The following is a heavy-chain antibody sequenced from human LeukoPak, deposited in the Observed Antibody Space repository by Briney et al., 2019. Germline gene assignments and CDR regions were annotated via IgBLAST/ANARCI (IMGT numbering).Heavy chain of an antibody. CDR3: ARKRGGRPVDY. D-gene: IGHD3-10*01. CDR1: GFTFSSHW. Sequence: PGGSLILSCAASGFTFSSHWMHWVRQAPGKGLVWVSRINSEGSITTYADSAQGRFTISRDNAKNTLYLQMNSLRVEDTAVYYCARKRGGRPVDYWGQGTLVTVSS. V-gene: IGHV3-74*01. CDR2: INSEGSIT. J-gene: IGHJ4*02.